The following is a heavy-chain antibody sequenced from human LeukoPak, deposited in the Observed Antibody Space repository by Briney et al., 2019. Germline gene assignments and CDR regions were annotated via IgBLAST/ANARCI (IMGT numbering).Heavy chain of an antibody. CDR3: ARESSYGSY. V-gene: IGHV4-61*02. D-gene: IGHD5-18*01. Sequence: PSETLSLTCTVSGGSISSGGYYWSWIRQPAGKGLEWIGRIYTSGSTNYNPSLKSRVTMSVDTSKNQFSLKLSSVTAADTAVYYCARESSYGSYWGQGTLVTVSS. CDR1: GGSISSGGYY. CDR2: IYTSGST. J-gene: IGHJ4*02.